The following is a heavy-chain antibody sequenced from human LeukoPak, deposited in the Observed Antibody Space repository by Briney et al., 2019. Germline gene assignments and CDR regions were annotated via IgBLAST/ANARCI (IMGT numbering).Heavy chain of an antibody. CDR1: GFNVFSSY. V-gene: IGHV3-53*01. CDR3: ARGGHSYGYRQGLDY. D-gene: IGHD5-18*01. CDR2: IYSDGST. Sequence: GGSLRLSCAASGFNVFSSYMSWVRQAPGKGLEWVSFIYSDGSTIYADSVKGRFTISRDYSKSSIYLLMNSLMAEDTAVYYCARGGHSYGYRQGLDYWGQGTLVTV. J-gene: IGHJ4*02.